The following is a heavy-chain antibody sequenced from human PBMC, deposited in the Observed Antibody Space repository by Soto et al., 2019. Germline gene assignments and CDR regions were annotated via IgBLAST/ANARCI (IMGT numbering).Heavy chain of an antibody. D-gene: IGHD3-22*01. V-gene: IGHV3-30*18. CDR1: VFTFSSYG. CDR3: AKEGPPYYDSSGYEDAFDI. CDR2: ISYDGSNK. J-gene: IGHJ3*02. Sequence: WGSRRLCCSASVFTFSSYGMHWFRQAPGNWLEWVAVISYDGSNKYYADSVKGRFTISRDNSKNTLYLQMNSLRAEDTAVYYCAKEGPPYYDSSGYEDAFDIWGQGTMVTVSS.